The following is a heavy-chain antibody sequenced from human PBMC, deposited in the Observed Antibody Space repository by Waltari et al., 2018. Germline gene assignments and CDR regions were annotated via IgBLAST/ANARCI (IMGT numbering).Heavy chain of an antibody. Sequence: QLQLQESGPGLVKPSETLSLTCTVSGGSISSSSYYWGWIRQPPGKGLEWIGSIYYSVITYYNPSLKSRVTISVDTSKNQFSLKLSSVTAADTAVYYCARDRGAPQYSRDKGDYWGQGTLVTVSS. CDR3: ARDRGAPQYSRDKGDY. J-gene: IGHJ4*02. D-gene: IGHD1-26*01. CDR2: IYYSVIT. V-gene: IGHV4-39*01. CDR1: GGSISSSSYY.